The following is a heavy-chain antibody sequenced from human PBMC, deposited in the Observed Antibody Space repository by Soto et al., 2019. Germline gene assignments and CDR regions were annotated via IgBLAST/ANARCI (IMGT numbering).Heavy chain of an antibody. CDR2: ISGAGDST. CDR1: GFTFSNYA. J-gene: IGHJ4*02. D-gene: IGHD3-22*01. V-gene: IGHV3-23*01. CDR3: ANDRTYYYDSCFDY. Sequence: EVQLLESGGGLVQPGGSLRLSCAASGFTFSNYAMDWVRQAPGKGLEWVAAISGAGDSTYYADSVKGRFTISRDNSKNIMYLQMNSLRAEDTAVYYCANDRTYYYDSCFDYWGQGTLVTVSS.